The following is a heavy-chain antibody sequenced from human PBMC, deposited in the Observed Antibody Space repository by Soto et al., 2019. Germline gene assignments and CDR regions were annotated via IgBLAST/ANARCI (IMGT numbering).Heavy chain of an antibody. D-gene: IGHD2-15*01. CDR1: GLTFRSYW. CDR3: VRDMQLWRLDS. J-gene: IGHJ5*01. V-gene: IGHV3-74*03. Sequence: EVQLVESGGGLVQPGESLRLSCAASGLTFRSYWMHWVRQAAGKGPVWVSRINTDGSVAMYVDSVKGRFTISRDNAKNTLYLHMNSLRAEDTAAYYCVRDMQLWRLDSWGQGFLVTVSS. CDR2: INTDGSVA.